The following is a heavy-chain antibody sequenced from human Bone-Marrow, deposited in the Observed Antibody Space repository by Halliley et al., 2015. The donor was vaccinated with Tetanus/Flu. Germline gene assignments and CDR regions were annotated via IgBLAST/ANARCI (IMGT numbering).Heavy chain of an antibody. Sequence: TLSLTCSLSGGSIGSHFWCWIRQPPGRGLEWIGCYYYGGSTYYNPSLKGPVAISTDTSKNQFSLSLSSVSATDTAVYYCATLGYTSGNSFDHWGQGTPITVSS. V-gene: IGHV4-59*08. D-gene: IGHD2-15*01. J-gene: IGHJ4*02. CDR1: GGSIGSHF. CDR2: YYYGGST. CDR3: ATLGYTSGNSFDH.